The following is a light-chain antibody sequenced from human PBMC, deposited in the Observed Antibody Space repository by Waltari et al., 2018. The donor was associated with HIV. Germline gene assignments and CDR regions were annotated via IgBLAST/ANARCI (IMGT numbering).Light chain of an antibody. CDR3: MQGTQGPFT. CDR2: LGS. J-gene: IGKJ2*01. CDR1: QSLLHSNGNTY. V-gene: IGKV2-28*01. Sequence: DIVMTQSPLSLPVTPGEPASISCRASQSLLHSNGNTYLAWYLQKPGQSPQLLIYLGSSRASGVPDRFSGSGSGTDFTLEINRVEAEDVGVYYCMQGTQGPFTFGQGTRLEIK.